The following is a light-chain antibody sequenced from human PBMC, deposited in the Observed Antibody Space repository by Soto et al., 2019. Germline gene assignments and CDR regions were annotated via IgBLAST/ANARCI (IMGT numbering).Light chain of an antibody. J-gene: IGKJ3*01. CDR2: AAS. CDR3: QQSYSTPLFA. V-gene: IGKV1-39*01. CDR1: QSISSY. Sequence: DLLMTQSPSSLSASVGDRVTITCRASQSISSYLNWYQQKPGKAPKLLIYAASSLQSGVPSRFSGSGSGADFALTIRSRQPEDFATYYCQQSYSTPLFAFGPGTKVDIK.